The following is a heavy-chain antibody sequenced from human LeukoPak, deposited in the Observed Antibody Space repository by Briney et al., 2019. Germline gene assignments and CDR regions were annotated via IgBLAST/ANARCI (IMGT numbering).Heavy chain of an antibody. CDR2: ISGSGGST. J-gene: IGHJ6*03. CDR1: GFTFNIYP. D-gene: IGHD3-22*01. Sequence: PGGSLRLSCVASGFTFNIYPMHWVRQAPGTGLEWVSAISGSGGSTYYADSVKGRFTISRDNSKNTLYLQMNSLRAEDTAVYYCAKAGYSYGLVYYDSSGYYPDYYYYMDVWGKGTTVTISS. V-gene: IGHV3-23*01. CDR3: AKAGYSYGLVYYDSSGYYPDYYYYMDV.